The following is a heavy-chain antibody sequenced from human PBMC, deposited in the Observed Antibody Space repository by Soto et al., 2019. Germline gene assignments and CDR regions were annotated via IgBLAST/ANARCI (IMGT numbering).Heavy chain of an antibody. CDR3: ARYDYVWGSYRQNWFDP. CDR2: IYYSGST. D-gene: IGHD3-16*02. Sequence: PSETLSLRCTVSVGSVSSSSYYWGWIRQPPGKGVEWIGSIYYSGSTYYNRSLKSRVTVFGDTSKNQFSLKMSSVTAADTAVYYCARYDYVWGSYRQNWFDPWGQGTLVTVSS. V-gene: IGHV4-39*01. J-gene: IGHJ5*02. CDR1: VGSVSSSSYY.